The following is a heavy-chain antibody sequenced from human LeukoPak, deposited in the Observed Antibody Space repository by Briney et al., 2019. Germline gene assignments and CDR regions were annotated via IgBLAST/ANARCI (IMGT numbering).Heavy chain of an antibody. J-gene: IGHJ4*02. CDR3: ARGGFWSGYYYFDY. D-gene: IGHD3-3*01. V-gene: IGHV4-38-2*02. Sequence: SETLSLTCTVSGYSISSGYYWGWIRQPPGKGLEWIGSIYHSGSTYYNPSLKSRVTISVDTSKNQFSLKLRSVTAADTAVYYCARGGFWSGYYYFDYWGQGTLVTVSS. CDR1: GYSISSGYY. CDR2: IYHSGST.